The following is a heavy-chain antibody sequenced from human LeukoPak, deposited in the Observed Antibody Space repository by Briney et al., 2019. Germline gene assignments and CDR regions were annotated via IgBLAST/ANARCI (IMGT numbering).Heavy chain of an antibody. CDR2: INTNTGNP. Sequence: ASVKVSCKASGYTFTSYAMNWVRQAPGQGLEWMGWINTNTGNPTYAQGFTGRFVFSLDTSVSTAYLQISSLKAEDTAVYYCAREHFPSLYCSGGSCPADYWGQGTLVTVSS. J-gene: IGHJ4*02. CDR3: AREHFPSLYCSGGSCPADY. CDR1: GYTFTSYA. D-gene: IGHD2-15*01. V-gene: IGHV7-4-1*02.